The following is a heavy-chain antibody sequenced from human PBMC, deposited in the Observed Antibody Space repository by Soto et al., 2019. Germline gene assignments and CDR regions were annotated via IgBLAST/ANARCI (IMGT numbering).Heavy chain of an antibody. CDR1: GFTFSHVW. J-gene: IGHJ3*02. V-gene: IGHV3-15*01. CDR2: VKRKSDGGTT. CDR3: AADAYCSSNTCPGAIYI. D-gene: IGHD2-2*01. Sequence: EVQLVESGGGLVKPGGSLRLSCVASGFTFSHVWMTWVRQAPGKGLEWVGRVKRKSDGGTTDYAAPVKGRFTISRDDLRNTLYLQMNSLKIEDTAVYYCAADAYCSSNTCPGAIYIWGQGTLVTVSS.